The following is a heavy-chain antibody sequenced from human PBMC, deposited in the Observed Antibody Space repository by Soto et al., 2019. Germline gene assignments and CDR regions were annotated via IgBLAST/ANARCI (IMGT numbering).Heavy chain of an antibody. CDR2: IIPLFGTA. V-gene: IGHV1-69*01. D-gene: IGHD6-19*01. Sequence: QVQPEQSGAEVKQPGPSVRVSCKTSGGTFSTYAINWVRQAPGQGLEWMGEIIPLFGTADYSQKFQGRVTITADESTSTAYLELSSLRSDDTAVYFCARPKGTYSSGYYYFDFWGQGTLVTVSS. CDR3: ARPKGTYSSGYYYFDF. CDR1: GGTFSTYA. J-gene: IGHJ4*02.